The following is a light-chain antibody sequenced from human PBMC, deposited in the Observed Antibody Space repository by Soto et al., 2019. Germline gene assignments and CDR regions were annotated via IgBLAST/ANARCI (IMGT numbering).Light chain of an antibody. CDR3: QKEKSAPFT. J-gene: IGKJ3*01. V-gene: IGKV1-27*01. CDR2: APS. CDR1: QGISNY. Sequence: DIQMTQSPSSLSAYGGDRVTITCRASQGISNYLAWYQQKPVKVPKLLIYAPSNWQSGGPARFSGSGSGTDFTLTISSLQPEDVANEYCQKEKSAPFTLGSGTKLEI.